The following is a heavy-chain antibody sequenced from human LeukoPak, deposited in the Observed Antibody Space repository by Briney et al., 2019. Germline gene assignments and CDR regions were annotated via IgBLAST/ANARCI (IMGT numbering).Heavy chain of an antibody. Sequence: SETLSLTCAVSGYSISNGYYWVWIRQPPGRGPEWIGSLYHSDSAYYNTSLRSRVSMSVDTSKNQFSLKLSSVTAADTAVYYCARGRVGTDFWNPGVVDYWGQGTLVTVSS. CDR2: LYHSDSA. CDR3: ARGRVGTDFWNPGVVDY. D-gene: IGHD3-3*01. V-gene: IGHV4-38-2*01. J-gene: IGHJ4*02. CDR1: GYSISNGYY.